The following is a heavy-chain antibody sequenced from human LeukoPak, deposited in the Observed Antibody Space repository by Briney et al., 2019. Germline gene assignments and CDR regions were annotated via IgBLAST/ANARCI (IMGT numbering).Heavy chain of an antibody. D-gene: IGHD4-23*01. CDR1: GFTFSSYS. J-gene: IGHJ4*02. CDR2: ISSSSSTI. CDR3: AKDLLRWSFDY. Sequence: GGSLRLSCAASGFTFSSYSMNWVRQAPGKGLEWVSYISSSSSTIYYADSVKGRLTISRDKSKNTLYLQMNSLRADDTAVYYCAKDLLRWSFDYWGQGTLVTVSS. V-gene: IGHV3-48*01.